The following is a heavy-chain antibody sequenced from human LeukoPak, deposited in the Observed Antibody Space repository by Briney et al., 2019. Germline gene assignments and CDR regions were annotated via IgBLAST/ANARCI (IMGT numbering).Heavy chain of an antibody. CDR2: IFTSGST. J-gene: IGHJ4*02. CDR3: ARGLSSGSS. CDR1: GGSISSGSYY. Sequence: SETLSLTCTVSGGSISSGSYYWSWIRQPAGKGLEWIGRIFTSGSTNYNPSLKSRVTISLDSSKNQLSLDLRSVTAADTAVYYCARGLSSGSSWGQGALVTVSS. D-gene: IGHD5-18*01. V-gene: IGHV4-61*02.